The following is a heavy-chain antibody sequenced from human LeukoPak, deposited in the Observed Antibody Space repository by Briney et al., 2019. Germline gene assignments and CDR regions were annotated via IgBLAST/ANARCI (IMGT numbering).Heavy chain of an antibody. V-gene: IGHV1-2*02. CDR3: ARTMYYYDSSGYYG. CDR2: INPNSGGT. D-gene: IGHD3-22*01. J-gene: IGHJ4*02. CDR1: GYTFTGYY. Sequence: ASVKVSCKASGYTFTGYYMHWVRQAPGQGLEWMGWINPNSGGTNYAQKFQGRVTMTRDTSISTAYMELSRLRSDDTAVYYCARTMYYYDSSGYYGWGQGTLVTVSS.